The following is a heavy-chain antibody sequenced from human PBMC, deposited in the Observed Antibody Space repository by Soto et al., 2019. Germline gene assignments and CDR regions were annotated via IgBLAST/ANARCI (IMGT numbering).Heavy chain of an antibody. CDR2: ISSDGRTT. Sequence: GGSLRLSCAASGFTLSGYWMHWVRQVPGKGLVWVSRISSDGRTTNYADSVRGRCTISRHNAKNTLYVQMNSLRAEATPVYYCVRGNSGYGNFNYWGQGTLVTVPQ. D-gene: IGHD5-12*01. CDR1: GFTLSGYW. J-gene: IGHJ4*02. V-gene: IGHV3-74*01. CDR3: VRGNSGYGNFNY.